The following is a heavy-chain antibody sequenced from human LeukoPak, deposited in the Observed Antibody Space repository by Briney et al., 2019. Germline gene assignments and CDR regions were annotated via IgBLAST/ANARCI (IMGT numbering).Heavy chain of an antibody. CDR1: GFTFSTYA. J-gene: IGHJ4*02. CDR2: ISASSGST. D-gene: IGHD3-10*01. V-gene: IGHV3-23*01. Sequence: PGGSLRLSCAASGFTFSTYAMSWVRQAPGKGLEWVSSISASSGSTYYVDSVKGRFTISRDNSKNTLSLQMNSLRVEDTAVYYCARVSRRFGVLLPTYDYWGQGTLVTVSS. CDR3: ARVSRRFGVLLPTYDY.